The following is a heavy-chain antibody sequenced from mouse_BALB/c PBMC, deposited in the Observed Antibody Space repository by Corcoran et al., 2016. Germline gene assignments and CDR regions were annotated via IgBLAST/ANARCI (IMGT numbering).Heavy chain of an antibody. CDR1: GFSLSTSGMG. J-gene: IGHJ2*01. V-gene: IGHV8-12*01. Sequence: QVTLKESGPGILQPSQTLGLTCSSSGFSLSTSGMGVSGIRQPSGKGLEWLAHIYWDDDKRYNPSLKSRLTISKDTSRNQVFLKITSVDTADTATYYCARFYDYYYWGQGTTLTISS. CDR2: IYWDDDK. D-gene: IGHD2-4*01. CDR3: ARFYDYYY.